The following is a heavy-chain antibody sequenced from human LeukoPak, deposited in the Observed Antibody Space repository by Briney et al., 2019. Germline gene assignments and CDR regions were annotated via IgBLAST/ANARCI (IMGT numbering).Heavy chain of an antibody. J-gene: IGHJ4*02. CDR1: GFTFSSYT. V-gene: IGHV3-23*01. CDR2: ISGSGGST. CDR3: AKSISGYQCYFDY. D-gene: IGHD3-22*01. Sequence: PGGSLRLSCAASGFTFSSYTMTWVRQAPGKGLEWVSAISGSGGSTYYADSVKGRFTISRDKSKNTLYLQMNSLRAEDTAVYYCAKSISGYQCYFDYWGQGTLVTVSS.